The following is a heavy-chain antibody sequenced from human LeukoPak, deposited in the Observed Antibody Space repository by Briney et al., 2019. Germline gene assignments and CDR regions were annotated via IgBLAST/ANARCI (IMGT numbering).Heavy chain of an antibody. V-gene: IGHV3-33*01. Sequence: GRSLRLSCAASGFTFSSYGMHWVRQAPGKGLEWVAVIWYDGSNKYYADSVKGRFTISRDNSKDTLYLQMNSLRVEDTGMYYCTTIHYWGQGTLITVSS. CDR2: IWYDGSNK. J-gene: IGHJ4*02. CDR3: TTIHY. CDR1: GFTFSSYG.